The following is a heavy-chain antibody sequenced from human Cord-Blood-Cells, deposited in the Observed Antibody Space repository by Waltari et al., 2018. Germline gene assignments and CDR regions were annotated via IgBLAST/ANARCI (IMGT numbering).Heavy chain of an antibody. CDR2: IYYSGST. CDR3: ARTYYDFWSGYSSDWFDP. J-gene: IGHJ5*02. V-gene: IGHV4-31*03. D-gene: IGHD3-3*01. Sequence: QVQLQESGPGLVKPSQTLSLTCTVSGGSISSGGYYWSWLRQHPGKGLEWIGYIYYSGSTYYNPSLKSRVTISVDTSKNQFSLKLSSVTAADTAVYYCARTYYDFWSGYSSDWFDPWGQGTLVTVSS. CDR1: GGSISSGGYY.